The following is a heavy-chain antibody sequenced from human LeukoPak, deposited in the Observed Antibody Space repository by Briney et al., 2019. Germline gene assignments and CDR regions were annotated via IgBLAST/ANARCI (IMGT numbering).Heavy chain of an antibody. V-gene: IGHV4-39*01. Sequence: PSDTLSLTWSVSGGSIGRSSYYWGWTRQPPGKGLEWIGSIYYSGDTYYNPSLKSRVTISVDTSRNQFSLKLGSVTAADTAIYYCARHGSITTGAFTYWGQGTLVTVSS. D-gene: IGHD1-26*01. CDR2: IYYSGDT. CDR3: ARHGSITTGAFTY. CDR1: GGSIGRSSYY. J-gene: IGHJ4*02.